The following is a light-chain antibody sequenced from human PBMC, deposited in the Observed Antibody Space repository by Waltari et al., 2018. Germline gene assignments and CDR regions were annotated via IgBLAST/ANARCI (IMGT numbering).Light chain of an antibody. CDR2: KDT. J-gene: IGLJ2*01. CDR1: VLTRKS. Sequence: SYGLTQPPSVSVSQGQTARINCSGDVLTRKSVHWYQQQPGRAPVVVLFKDTERPPGIPERFSGSGSGTTVTLTITGVQAEDEADYYCQSTDTIGTTVVFGGGTRLIAL. V-gene: IGLV3-25*03. CDR3: QSTDTIGTTVV.